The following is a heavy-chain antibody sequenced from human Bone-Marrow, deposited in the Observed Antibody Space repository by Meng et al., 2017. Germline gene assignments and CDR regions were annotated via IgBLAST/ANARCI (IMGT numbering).Heavy chain of an antibody. CDR3: ARVGEYEFDP. J-gene: IGHJ5*02. CDR1: GGTFRSYA. Sequence: QVQLVQSGAEGKEPGSSVNVSCKASGGTFRSYAISWVRQAPGQGLEWMGGIIPIFGTANYAQKFQGRVTITTDESTSTAYMELSSLRSEDTAVYYCARVGEYEFDPWGQGTLVTVSS. CDR2: IIPIFGTA. D-gene: IGHD2-21*01. V-gene: IGHV1-69*05.